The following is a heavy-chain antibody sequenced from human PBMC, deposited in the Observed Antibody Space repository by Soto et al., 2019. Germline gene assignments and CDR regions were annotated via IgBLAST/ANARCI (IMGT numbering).Heavy chain of an antibody. CDR2: INTDGSVA. D-gene: IGHD4-17*01. J-gene: IGHJ4*02. CDR3: ARRYGGTLDY. Sequence: PGGSLRLSCAASGLTFRSYWMHWVRQAPGKGLVWVSRINTDGSVAMYADSVKGRFTISRDNAKTSLYLQMNSLRAEDTAVYYCARRYGGTLDYWGQGTLVTVSS. CDR1: GLTFRSYW. V-gene: IGHV3-74*03.